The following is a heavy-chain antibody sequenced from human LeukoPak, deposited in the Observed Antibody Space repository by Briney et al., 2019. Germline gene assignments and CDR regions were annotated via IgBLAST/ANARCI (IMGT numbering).Heavy chain of an antibody. CDR2: IYYSGST. D-gene: IGHD2-15*01. CDR3: ARDRKVVAASYYYGMDV. V-gene: IGHV4-59*12. CDR1: GGSISSYY. J-gene: IGHJ6*02. Sequence: SETLSLTCTVSGGSISSYYWSWIRQPPGKGLEWIGRIYYSGSTNYNPSLKSRVTMSVDTSKNQFSLKLSSVTAADTAAYYCARDRKVVAASYYYGMDVWGQGTTVTVSS.